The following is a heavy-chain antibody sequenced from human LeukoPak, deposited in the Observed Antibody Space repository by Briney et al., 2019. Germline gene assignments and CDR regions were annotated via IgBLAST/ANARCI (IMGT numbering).Heavy chain of an antibody. V-gene: IGHV3-9*01. CDR3: AKDPTRIAAGWFDP. Sequence: GRSLRLSCAASGFTFDDYAMHWVRQAPGKGLEWVSGISWNSGSIGYADSVKGRFTISRDNSKNTLYLQMNSLRAEDTAVYYCAKDPTRIAAGWFDPWGQGTLVTVSS. CDR2: ISWNSGSI. D-gene: IGHD6-13*01. J-gene: IGHJ5*02. CDR1: GFTFDDYA.